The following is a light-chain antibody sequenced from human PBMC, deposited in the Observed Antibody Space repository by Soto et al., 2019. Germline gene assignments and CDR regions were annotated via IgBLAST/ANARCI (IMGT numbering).Light chain of an antibody. V-gene: IGLV2-14*01. Sequence: QSALTQPASVSGSPGQSITISCTGTSSDIGAYNYVSWYQQHPGKAPKLIIYDVTNRPSGVSGRFSGSKSGNTASLTISGLQAEDEDDYYCCSYRGSSALEVFGTGTKLTVL. J-gene: IGLJ1*01. CDR3: CSYRGSSALEV. CDR1: SSDIGAYNY. CDR2: DVT.